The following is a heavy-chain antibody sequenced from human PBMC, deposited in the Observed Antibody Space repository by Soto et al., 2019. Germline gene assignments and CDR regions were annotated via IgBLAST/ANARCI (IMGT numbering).Heavy chain of an antibody. J-gene: IGHJ4*02. Sequence: QVQLQESGPGLVKPSETLSLTCTVSGGSISSYYWSWIRQPPGKGLEWIGYIYYSGSTNYNPSLKRRVTKSVDTSKNQFSLKLSSVTAADTAVYYCARDSEGTAARRGPFDYWGQGTLVTVSS. D-gene: IGHD6-6*01. CDR1: GGSISSYY. V-gene: IGHV4-59*01. CDR2: IYYSGST. CDR3: ARDSEGTAARRGPFDY.